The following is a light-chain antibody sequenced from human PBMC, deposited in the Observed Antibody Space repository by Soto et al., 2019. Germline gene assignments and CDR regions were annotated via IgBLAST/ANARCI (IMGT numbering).Light chain of an antibody. V-gene: IGKV2-28*01. J-gene: IGKJ4*01. CDR3: MQGLQIPLT. CDR1: QSLLHSNGNNF. Sequence: SRSPLPPPVPPRAPTSIFFSSSQSLLHSNGNNFLDWYLQKPGQSPQLLIYLGSNRATGVPDRFSGSGSGTDFTLKISRVEAEDVGIYYCMQGLQIPLTFGGGTKVDIK. CDR2: LGS.